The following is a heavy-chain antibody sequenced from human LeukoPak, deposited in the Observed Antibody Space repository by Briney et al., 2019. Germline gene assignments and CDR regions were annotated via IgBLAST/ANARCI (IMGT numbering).Heavy chain of an antibody. V-gene: IGHV4-34*01. CDR3: ARKASHFSYGLRAIDY. Sequence: PSETLSLTCAVYGGSFSDHYWNWIRQPPGKGLEWIGEINHSGTTNYNASLKSRVTISVDTSKNHFSLKLNSMTAADTALYYCARKASHFSYGLRAIDYWGQGNLVTVSS. D-gene: IGHD5-18*01. J-gene: IGHJ4*02. CDR2: INHSGTT. CDR1: GGSFSDHY.